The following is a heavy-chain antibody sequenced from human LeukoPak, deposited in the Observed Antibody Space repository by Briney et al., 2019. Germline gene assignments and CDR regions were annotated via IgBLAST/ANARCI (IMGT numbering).Heavy chain of an antibody. CDR2: ISYDGSNK. D-gene: IGHD1-26*01. CDR1: GFTFSSYG. V-gene: IGHV3-30*18. Sequence: GRSLRLSCAASGFTFSSYGMHWVRQAPDKGLEWVAVISYDGSNKYYADSVKGRFTISRDNSKNTLYLQMNSLRAEDTAVYYCAKLGAVHFDYWGQGTLVTVSS. CDR3: AKLGAVHFDY. J-gene: IGHJ4*02.